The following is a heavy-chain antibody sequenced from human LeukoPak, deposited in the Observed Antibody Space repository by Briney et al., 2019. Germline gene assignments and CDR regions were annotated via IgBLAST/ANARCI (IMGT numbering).Heavy chain of an antibody. CDR2: ISYDGSNK. Sequence: PGRSLRLSCAASGFTFSRYAMHWVRQAPGKGLEWVAVISYDGSNKYYADSVKGRFTISRDNSKDTLYLQMNSLRAEDTAVYYCARDLSPTYYDILTGYPHSPWGQGTLVTVSS. CDR3: ARDLSPTYYDILTGYPHSP. J-gene: IGHJ5*02. D-gene: IGHD3-9*01. CDR1: GFTFSRYA. V-gene: IGHV3-30-3*01.